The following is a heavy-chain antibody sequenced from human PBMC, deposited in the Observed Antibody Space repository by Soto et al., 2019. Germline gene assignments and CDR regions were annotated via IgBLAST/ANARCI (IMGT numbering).Heavy chain of an antibody. Sequence: SETLSLTCAVSGGSISSGGYSWSWIRQPPGKRLEWIGYIYYSGSTNYNPSLKSRVTISVDTSKNQFPLKLSTVTAADTAVYYCARNTMVRGVITVFDYWGQGTLVTVSS. J-gene: IGHJ4*02. CDR2: IYYSGST. CDR1: GGSISSGGYS. V-gene: IGHV4-61*08. CDR3: ARNTMVRGVITVFDY. D-gene: IGHD3-10*01.